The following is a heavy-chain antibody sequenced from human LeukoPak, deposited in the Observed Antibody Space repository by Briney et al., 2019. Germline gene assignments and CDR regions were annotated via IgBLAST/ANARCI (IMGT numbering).Heavy chain of an antibody. D-gene: IGHD3-22*01. Sequence: PSETLSLTCTASGGSISSGSYYWSWIRQPAGKGLEWIGRIYTSGSTNYNPSLKSRVTISVDTSKNQFSLKLSPVTAADTAVYYCARVDYYDITIDYWGQGTLVTVSS. CDR1: GGSISSGSYY. CDR2: IYTSGST. CDR3: ARVDYYDITIDY. V-gene: IGHV4-61*02. J-gene: IGHJ4*02.